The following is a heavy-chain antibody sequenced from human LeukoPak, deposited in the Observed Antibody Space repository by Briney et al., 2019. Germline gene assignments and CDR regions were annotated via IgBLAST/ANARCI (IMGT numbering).Heavy chain of an antibody. Sequence: PGGSLRLSYAASGFTFSNAWMTWVRQAPGKGLEWVGRIKTKIDGETTDYAEPVKGRFTISRDDSKNTLYLQMNSLKTDDTAVYYCTTVERWLLRSSPYRGQGTLVTVSS. V-gene: IGHV3-15*01. CDR1: GFTFSNAW. CDR3: TTVERWLLRSSPY. J-gene: IGHJ4*02. CDR2: IKTKIDGETT. D-gene: IGHD2-21*02.